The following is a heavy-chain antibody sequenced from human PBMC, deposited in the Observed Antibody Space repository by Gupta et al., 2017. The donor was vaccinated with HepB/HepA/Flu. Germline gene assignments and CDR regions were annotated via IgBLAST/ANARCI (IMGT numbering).Heavy chain of an antibody. Sequence: QLQLQESRPALVKPSETLSLTCTVSGGFISSTSHHWSWIRQPPGEGLGWIGSMYYRRSTDYKPSDKRRVTMSKDTYKDQFSLNMITVAAADADDYYSARHRRYTSSWYPLDYWGQGTLVTVSS. J-gene: IGHJ4*02. D-gene: IGHD6-13*01. CDR1: GGFISSTSHH. CDR2: MYYRRST. V-gene: IGHV4-39*01. CDR3: ARHRRYTSSWYPLDY.